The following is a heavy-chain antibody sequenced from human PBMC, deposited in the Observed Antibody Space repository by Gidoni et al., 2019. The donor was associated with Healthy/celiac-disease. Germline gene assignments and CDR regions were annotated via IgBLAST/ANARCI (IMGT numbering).Heavy chain of an antibody. CDR3: AIQLVPFDY. Sequence: EVQLLESGGGLVQPGGSLRLSCPAPRLPFSSYAMSWVRQAPGKGLDGVSAISGSGGSTYYAGSVKGQFTISRDNSKNTLYLQMNSLRAEDTAVYYCAIQLVPFDYWGQGTLVTVSA. V-gene: IGHV3-23*01. J-gene: IGHJ4*02. CDR2: ISGSGGST. D-gene: IGHD6-13*01. CDR1: RLPFSSYA.